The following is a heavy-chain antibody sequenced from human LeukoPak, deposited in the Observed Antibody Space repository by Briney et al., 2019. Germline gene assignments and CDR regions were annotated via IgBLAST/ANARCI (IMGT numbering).Heavy chain of an antibody. CDR3: ASVPITYAFDI. CDR2: IYYSGST. V-gene: IGHV4-4*02. D-gene: IGHD2-2*01. J-gene: IGHJ3*02. Sequence: SGTLSLTCAVSGGSISSSNWWSWVRQPPGKGLEWIGSIYYSGSTYYNPSLKSRVTISEDTSKNQFSLKLSSVTAADTAVYYCASVPITYAFDIWGQGTMVTVSS. CDR1: GGSISSSNW.